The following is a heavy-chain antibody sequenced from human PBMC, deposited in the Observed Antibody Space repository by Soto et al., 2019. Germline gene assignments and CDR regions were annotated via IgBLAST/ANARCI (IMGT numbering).Heavy chain of an antibody. Sequence: EVQLVESGEGLVKPGGSLRLSCAASGFTFSSYSMNWVRQAPGKGLEWVSSISSSSSYIYYADSVKGRFTISRDNAKNSLYLQMNSLRAEDTAVYYCASDYYGSGSYVLDVWGKGTTVTVSS. D-gene: IGHD3-10*01. CDR3: ASDYYGSGSYVLDV. V-gene: IGHV3-21*01. CDR2: ISSSSSYI. J-gene: IGHJ6*04. CDR1: GFTFSSYS.